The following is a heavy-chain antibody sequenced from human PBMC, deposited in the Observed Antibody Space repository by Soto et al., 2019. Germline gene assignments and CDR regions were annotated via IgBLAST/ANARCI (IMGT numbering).Heavy chain of an antibody. V-gene: IGHV4-59*11. D-gene: IGHD2-2*01. CDR2: IYYRGTT. J-gene: IGHJ4*02. CDR1: GVSTSNHY. Sequence: QVQLQESGPGLVKPSETLSLTCSVSGVSTSNHYWTWIRKHPGQGPEWIGCIYYRGTTNYNASFNSRVTISVDTSKTQFSLKLTSVTTADTAVYYCARGGGSPYHDHEFDYWGQGILVTVSS. CDR3: ARGGGSPYHDHEFDY.